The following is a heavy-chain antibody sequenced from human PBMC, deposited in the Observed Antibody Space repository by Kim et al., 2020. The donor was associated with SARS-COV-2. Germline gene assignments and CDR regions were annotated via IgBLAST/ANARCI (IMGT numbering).Heavy chain of an antibody. CDR1: GGSFSGYY. Sequence: SETLSLTCAVYGGSFSGYYWSWIRQPPGKGLEWIGEINHSGSTNYNPSLKSRVTISVDTSKNQFSLKLSSVTAADTAVYYCARVVRPKRLWSLNYYGMDVWGQGTTVTVSS. D-gene: IGHD5-18*01. V-gene: IGHV4-34*01. CDR2: INHSGST. CDR3: ARVVRPKRLWSLNYYGMDV. J-gene: IGHJ6*02.